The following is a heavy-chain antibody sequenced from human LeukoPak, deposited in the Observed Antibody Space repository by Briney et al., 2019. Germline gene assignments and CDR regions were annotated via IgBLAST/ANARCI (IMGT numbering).Heavy chain of an antibody. J-gene: IGHJ4*02. D-gene: IGHD3-3*01. CDR1: GFTFSSYS. Sequence: PGGSLRLSCAASGFTFSSYSMNWVRQAPGKGLEWVSYISSSSSTIYYADSVKGRFTISRDNAKNSLYLQMNSLRAEDTAVYYCARTDFWSGYHPADYWGQGTLVTVSS. CDR3: ARTDFWSGYHPADY. V-gene: IGHV3-48*01. CDR2: ISSSSSTI.